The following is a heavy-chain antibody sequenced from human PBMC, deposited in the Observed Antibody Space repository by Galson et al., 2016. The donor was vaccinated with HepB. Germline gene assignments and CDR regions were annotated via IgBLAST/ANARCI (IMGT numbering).Heavy chain of an antibody. V-gene: IGHV3-33*08. CDR2: IWHDGSKK. Sequence: SLRLSCAASGFTFSSYAISWVRQAPDKGLEWVAVIWHDGSKKYYADSVKGRFTFSRDDSKNTLYLQMNSLRADDTAVYYCARDPMRFAFDLWGQGTMVTVSS. CDR1: GFTFSSYA. J-gene: IGHJ3*01. CDR3: ARDPMRFAFDL.